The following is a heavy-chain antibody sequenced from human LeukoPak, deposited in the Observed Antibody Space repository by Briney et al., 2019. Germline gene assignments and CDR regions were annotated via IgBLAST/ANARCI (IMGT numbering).Heavy chain of an antibody. V-gene: IGHV4-59*11. CDR3: ARGRYYGSDPMDV. D-gene: IGHD3-10*01. CDR2: IYYSGST. J-gene: IGHJ6*02. Sequence: SETLSLTCTVPGGSISSHYWSWIRQPPGKGLEWIGYIYYSGSTNYNPSLKSRVTISVDTSKNQFSLKLSSVTAADTAVYYCARGRYYGSDPMDVWGQGTTVTVSS. CDR1: GGSISSHY.